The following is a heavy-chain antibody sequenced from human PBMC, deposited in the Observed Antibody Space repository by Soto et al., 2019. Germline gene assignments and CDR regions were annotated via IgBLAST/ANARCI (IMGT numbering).Heavy chain of an antibody. Sequence: ASVKVSCKASGYTFTSYGISWVRQAPGQWLEWMGWISAYNGNTNYAQKLQGRVTMTTDTSTSTAYMELRSLRSDDTAVYYCARVPPRDGYNSYYYYYGMDVWGQGTTVTVSS. D-gene: IGHD5-12*01. CDR2: ISAYNGNT. J-gene: IGHJ6*02. CDR3: ARVPPRDGYNSYYYYYGMDV. CDR1: GYTFTSYG. V-gene: IGHV1-18*01.